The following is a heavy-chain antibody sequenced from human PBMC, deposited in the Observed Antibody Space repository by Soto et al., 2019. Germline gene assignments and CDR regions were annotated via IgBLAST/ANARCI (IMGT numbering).Heavy chain of an antibody. D-gene: IGHD6-13*01. V-gene: IGHV3-33*01. CDR3: AREGKAAPGAGRWWFDP. Sequence: GGSLRLSCAASGFTFSSYGMHWVRQAPGKGLEWVAVIWYDGSNKYYADSVKGRFTISRDNSKSTLYLQMNSLRAEDTAVYYCAREGKAAPGAGRWWFDPWGQGTLVTVSS. J-gene: IGHJ5*02. CDR2: IWYDGSNK. CDR1: GFTFSSYG.